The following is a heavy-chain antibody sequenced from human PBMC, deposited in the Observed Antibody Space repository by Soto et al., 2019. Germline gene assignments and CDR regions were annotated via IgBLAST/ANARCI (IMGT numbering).Heavy chain of an antibody. Sequence: PSETLSLTCTVSGGSISSYYWSWIRQPPGKGLEWIGYIYYSGSTNYNPSLKSRVTISVDTSKNQFSLKLSSVTAADTAVYYCARAVTIFGVVIGRVENNWSDPRGQGTLVTVSP. V-gene: IGHV4-59*01. CDR2: IYYSGST. J-gene: IGHJ5*02. CDR1: GGSISSYY. D-gene: IGHD3-3*01. CDR3: ARAVTIFGVVIGRVENNWSDP.